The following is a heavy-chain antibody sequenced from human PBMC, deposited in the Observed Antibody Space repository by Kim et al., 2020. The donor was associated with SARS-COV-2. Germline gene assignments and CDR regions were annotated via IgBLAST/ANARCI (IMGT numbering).Heavy chain of an antibody. Sequence: DSVKGRFTISRDNSKNSLYLQMNSLRTEDTALYYCAKDMAMGATGGYFDYWGQGTLVTVSS. J-gene: IGHJ4*02. V-gene: IGHV3-43*01. CDR3: AKDMAMGATGGYFDY. D-gene: IGHD1-26*01.